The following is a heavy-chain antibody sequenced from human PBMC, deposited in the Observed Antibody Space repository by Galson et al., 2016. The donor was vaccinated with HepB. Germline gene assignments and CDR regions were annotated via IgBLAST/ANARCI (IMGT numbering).Heavy chain of an antibody. Sequence: SLRLSCAASGFTCSSYWMHWVRQAPGKGLMWISRINSDGSSTMYADSVKGRFTISRDNAKNTLYLQMNSLRAEDAALYYCARDPGPANWFDRWGQGTLVTVSS. CDR1: GFTCSSYW. D-gene: IGHD1-14*01. V-gene: IGHV3-74*03. J-gene: IGHJ5*02. CDR3: ARDPGPANWFDR. CDR2: INSDGSST.